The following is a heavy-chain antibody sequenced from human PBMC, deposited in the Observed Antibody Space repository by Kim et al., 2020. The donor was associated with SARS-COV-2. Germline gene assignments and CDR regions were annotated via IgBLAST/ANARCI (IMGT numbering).Heavy chain of an antibody. D-gene: IGHD6-19*01. CDR2: INHSGST. CDR3: ARGKVAVAEALYGMDV. CDR1: GGSFSGYY. J-gene: IGHJ6*02. V-gene: IGHV4-34*01. Sequence: SETLSLTCAVYGGSFSGYYWSWIRQPPGKGLEWIGEINHSGSTNYNPSLKSRVTISVDTSKNQFSLKLSSVTAADTAVYYCARGKVAVAEALYGMDVWGQGTTVTVSS.